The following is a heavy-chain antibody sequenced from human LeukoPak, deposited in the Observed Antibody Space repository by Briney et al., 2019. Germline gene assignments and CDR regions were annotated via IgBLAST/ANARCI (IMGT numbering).Heavy chain of an antibody. J-gene: IGHJ6*03. CDR3: ARGKKGGSYYYYYMDV. CDR2: LFYSGGT. Sequence: SETLSLTCAVSGDSISSSGYSWSWIRQPPGEGLEWIGNLFYSGGTYFNPSLKSRVTISVDTSKNQFSLKLSSVTAADTAVYYCARGKKGGSYYYYYMDVWGKGTTVTISS. V-gene: IGHV4-30-4*07. D-gene: IGHD1-26*01. CDR1: GDSISSSGYS.